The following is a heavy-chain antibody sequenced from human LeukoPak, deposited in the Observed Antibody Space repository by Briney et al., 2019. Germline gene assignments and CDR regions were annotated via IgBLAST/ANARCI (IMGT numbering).Heavy chain of an antibody. CDR2: ISGSGSST. CDR1: GFTFSSYA. D-gene: IGHD6-13*01. Sequence: GGSLRLSCAASGFTFSSYAMSWVRQAPGKGLEWVSAISGSGSSTYYADSVKGRFTISRDNSKNTLYLQMNSLRAEDTAVYYCAKAMYSSSWYFDYWGQGTLVTVSS. J-gene: IGHJ4*02. V-gene: IGHV3-23*01. CDR3: AKAMYSSSWYFDY.